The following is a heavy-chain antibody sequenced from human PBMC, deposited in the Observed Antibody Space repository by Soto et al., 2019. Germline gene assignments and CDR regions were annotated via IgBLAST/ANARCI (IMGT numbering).Heavy chain of an antibody. CDR1: GCTFSSYA. CDR2: ISGSGGST. Sequence: GGSLRLSCAASGCTFSSYAMSWVRQAPGKGLEWVSAISGSGGSTYYPDSVRGRFTTSRKNTKNTLYLQMNGPRAEATAVYYCAKESLISIAVDGYYFDYWGQGTLVTVSS. V-gene: IGHV3-23*01. J-gene: IGHJ4*02. CDR3: AKESLISIAVDGYYFDY. D-gene: IGHD6-19*01.